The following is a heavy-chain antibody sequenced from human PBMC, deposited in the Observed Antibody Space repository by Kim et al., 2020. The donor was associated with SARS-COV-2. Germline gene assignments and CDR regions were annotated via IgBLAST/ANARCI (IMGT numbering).Heavy chain of an antibody. D-gene: IGHD1-1*01. V-gene: IGHV4-39*01. Sequence: SETLSLTCTVSGGSISSSSYYWGWIRQPPGKGLEWIGSIYYSGSTYYNPSLKSRVTISVDTSKNQFSLKLSSVTAADTAVYYCDTLWTGTTLGAFDIWGQGTMVTVSS. J-gene: IGHJ3*02. CDR3: DTLWTGTTLGAFDI. CDR2: IYYSGST. CDR1: GGSISSSSYY.